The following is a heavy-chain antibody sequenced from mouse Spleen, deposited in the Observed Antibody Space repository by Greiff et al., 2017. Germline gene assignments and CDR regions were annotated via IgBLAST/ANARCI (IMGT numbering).Heavy chain of an antibody. CDR2: ISSGGGST. CDR3: ARAYGNYGFDY. CDR1: GFTFSSYY. V-gene: IGHV5-12-1*01. J-gene: IGHJ2*01. D-gene: IGHD2-1*01. Sequence: EVQLVESGGGLVKLGGSLKLSCAASGFTFSSYYMSWVRQTPEKRLEWVATISSGGGSTYYPDSVKGRFTISRDNAKNTLYLQMSSLNSEDTAVYYCARAYGNYGFDYWGQGTTLTVSS.